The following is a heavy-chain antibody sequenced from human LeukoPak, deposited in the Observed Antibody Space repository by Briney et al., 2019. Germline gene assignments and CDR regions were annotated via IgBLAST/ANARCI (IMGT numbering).Heavy chain of an antibody. D-gene: IGHD3-10*01. CDR3: ARLAYYYGSGSYFHFDD. CDR2: IYYSGST. J-gene: IGHJ4*02. CDR1: GDSISSHY. Sequence: SETLSLTCTVSGDSISSHYWNWIRQPPGKGLEWIGYIYYSGSTNYNPSLKSRVTISVDTSKNQFSLKLSSVTAADTAVYYCARLAYYYGSGSYFHFDDWGQGTLVTVSS. V-gene: IGHV4-59*11.